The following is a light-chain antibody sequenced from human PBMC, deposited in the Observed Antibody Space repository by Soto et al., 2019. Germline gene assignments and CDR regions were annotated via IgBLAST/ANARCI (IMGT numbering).Light chain of an antibody. CDR3: GTWDSSLSAGV. J-gene: IGLJ2*01. V-gene: IGLV1-51*01. Sequence: QSVLTQPPSVSAAPGQTVTISCSGSNSDIGRNYVAWYQQLPGTAPKLLIYDSNKRPSGIPDRFSGSKSGTSATLGITGLQTGDEADYYCGTWDSSLSAGVFGGGTKLTVL. CDR2: DSN. CDR1: NSDIGRNY.